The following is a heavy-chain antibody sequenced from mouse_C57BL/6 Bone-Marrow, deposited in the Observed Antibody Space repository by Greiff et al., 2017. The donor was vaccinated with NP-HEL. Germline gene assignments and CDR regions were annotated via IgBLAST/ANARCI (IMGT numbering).Heavy chain of an antibody. D-gene: IGHD2-4*01. V-gene: IGHV14-4*01. CDR2: IDPENGDT. CDR3: TTGDDYERADFFAY. CDR1: GFNIKDDY. Sequence: EVQLQQSGAELVRPGASVKLSCTASGFNIKDDYMHWVKQRPEQGLEWIGWIDPENGDTEYASKFQGKATITADTSSNTAYLQLSSLTSEYTAVYYCTTGDDYERADFFAYWGQGTLVTVSA. J-gene: IGHJ3*01.